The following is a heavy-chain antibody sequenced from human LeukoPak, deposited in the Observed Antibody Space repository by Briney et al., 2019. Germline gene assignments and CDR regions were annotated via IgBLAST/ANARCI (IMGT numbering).Heavy chain of an antibody. CDR1: GYTFTSYG. D-gene: IGHD1-26*01. CDR2: ISAYNGNT. J-gene: IGHJ4*02. Sequence: ASVKVSCKASGYTFTSYGISWVRQAPGQGLEWMGWISAYNGNTNYAQKLQGRVTMTTDTSTSTAYMELRSLRSDDTAVYYCARVQYSGSYSGYFDYWGQGTLVTVSS. CDR3: ARVQYSGSYSGYFDY. V-gene: IGHV1-18*01.